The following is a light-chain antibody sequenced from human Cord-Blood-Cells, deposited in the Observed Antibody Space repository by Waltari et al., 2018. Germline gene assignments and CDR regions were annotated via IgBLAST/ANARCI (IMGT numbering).Light chain of an antibody. J-gene: IGLJ3*02. CDR3: AAWDDSLSGWV. V-gene: IGLV1-47*01. CDR2: RNN. CDR1: SSNIGRNY. Sequence: QSVLTQPPSASGTPGQRVTIYCSGSSSNIGRNYVYWYPQLPGTAPKLRIYRNNQRPSGVPDRFAGSKSGTSASLAISGLRSEDEADYYCAAWDDSLSGWVFGGGTKLTVL.